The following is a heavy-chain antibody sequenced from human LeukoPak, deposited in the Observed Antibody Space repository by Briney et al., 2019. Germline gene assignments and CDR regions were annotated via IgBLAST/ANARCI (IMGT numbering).Heavy chain of an antibody. D-gene: IGHD5-12*01. J-gene: IGHJ4*02. V-gene: IGHV3-9*01. Sequence: GGSLRLSCAASGFTFDDYAMHWVRQAPGKGLEWFSGISWNSGSIGYADSVKGRFTISRDNAKNSLYLQMNSLRAEDTALYYCAKDRTLGGYSGYDPHYFDYWGQGTLVTVSS. CDR3: AKDRTLGGYSGYDPHYFDY. CDR2: ISWNSGSI. CDR1: GFTFDDYA.